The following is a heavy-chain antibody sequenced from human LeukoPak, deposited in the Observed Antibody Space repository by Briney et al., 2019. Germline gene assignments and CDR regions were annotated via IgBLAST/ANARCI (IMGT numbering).Heavy chain of an antibody. V-gene: IGHV3-30*02. CDR3: AREGQQQLQSGRGFYNWFDL. J-gene: IGHJ5*02. D-gene: IGHD3-10*01. CDR2: MWYDGSEK. Sequence: GGSLRLSCAASGFTFSRYGMHWVRQAPGKGLQWVAFMWYDGSEKHYADSLKGRFTISRDNSKNTLFLQMNSLRAEDTAVYYCAREGQQQLQSGRGFYNWFDLWGQGTLVTVSS. CDR1: GFTFSRYG.